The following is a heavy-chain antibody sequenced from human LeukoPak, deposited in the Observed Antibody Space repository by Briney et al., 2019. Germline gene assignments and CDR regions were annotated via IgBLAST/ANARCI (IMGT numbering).Heavy chain of an antibody. V-gene: IGHV4-39*07. CDR3: ARHSTMIESRDYFDY. D-gene: IGHD3-22*01. CDR1: GGSISSSGYY. Sequence: PSETLSLTCTVSGGSISSSGYYWGWIRQPPGKGLEWIASIYYSGSTNYNPSLKSRVTMSVDTSKNQFSLKLSSVTAADTAVYYCARHSTMIESRDYFDYWGQGTLVTVSS. CDR2: IYYSGST. J-gene: IGHJ4*02.